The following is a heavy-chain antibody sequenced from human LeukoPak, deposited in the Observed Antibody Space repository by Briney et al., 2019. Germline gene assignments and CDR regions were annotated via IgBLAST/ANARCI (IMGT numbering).Heavy chain of an antibody. CDR1: GFTFSSYD. J-gene: IGHJ4*02. CDR3: TRPARVFSYYDILTGYFPGLDY. V-gene: IGHV3-49*04. CDR2: IRSKAYGGTT. D-gene: IGHD3-9*01. Sequence: GGSLRLSCAASGFTFSSYDMHWVRQAPGKGLEWVGFIRSKAYGGTTEYAASVKGRFTISRDDSKSIAYLQMNSLKTEDTAVYYCTRPARVFSYYDILTGYFPGLDYWGQGTLVTVSS.